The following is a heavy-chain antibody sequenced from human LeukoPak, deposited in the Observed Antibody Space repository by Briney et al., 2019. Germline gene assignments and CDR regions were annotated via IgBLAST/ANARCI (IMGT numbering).Heavy chain of an antibody. CDR2: INPNSGGT. CDR3: ARLFVSSPNY. V-gene: IGHV1-2*06. D-gene: IGHD2-15*01. CDR1: GYTFTGYY. Sequence: ASXXVSCKASGYTFTGYYMHWVRQAPGQGLEWMGRINPNSGGTNYAQKFQGRVTMTRDTSISTAYMELSRLRSDDTAVYYCARLFVSSPNYWGQGTLVTVSS. J-gene: IGHJ4*02.